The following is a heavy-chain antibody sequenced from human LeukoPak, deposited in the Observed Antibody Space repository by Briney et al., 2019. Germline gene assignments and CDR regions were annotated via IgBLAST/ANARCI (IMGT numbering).Heavy chain of an antibody. CDR1: GYPYSSYD. CDR2: IGTAGDT. V-gene: IGHV3-13*01. Sequence: GGPLTLPCTLSGYPYSSYDMHWLPQATGKGLEWVSAIGTAGDTYYPGSVRGRFTISRENAKNSLYLQMNSLRAGDTAVYYCARGSYAFDIWGQGTMVTVSS. J-gene: IGHJ3*02. CDR3: ARGSYAFDI.